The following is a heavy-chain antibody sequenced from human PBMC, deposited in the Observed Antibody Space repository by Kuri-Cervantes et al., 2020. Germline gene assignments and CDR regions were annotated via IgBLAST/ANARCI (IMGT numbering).Heavy chain of an antibody. CDR3: AKSSGYCSAGRCYYDY. CDR1: GYTFTSYY. D-gene: IGHD2-15*01. Sequence: ASVKVSCKASGYTFTSYYMHWVRQAPGQGLEWMGWINPDSGATNYAQKFQGRVSMTRDTSISTAYMEPSRLTSDDTAVHFCAKSSGYCSAGRCYYDYWGQGTLVTVSS. J-gene: IGHJ4*02. V-gene: IGHV1-2*02. CDR2: INPDSGAT.